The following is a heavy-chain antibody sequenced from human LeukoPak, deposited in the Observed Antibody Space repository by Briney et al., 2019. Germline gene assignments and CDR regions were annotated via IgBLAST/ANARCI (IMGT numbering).Heavy chain of an antibody. D-gene: IGHD2-15*01. CDR2: IYHSGST. CDR3: ARVMHCSGGSCYNDAFDI. J-gene: IGHJ3*02. CDR1: GGSISSSNW. Sequence: PSETLSLTCAVSGGSISSSNWWSWVRQPPGKGLEWIGEIYHSGSTNYNPPLKSRVTISVDKSKNQFSLKLSSVTAADTAVYYCARVMHCSGGSCYNDAFDIWGQGTMVTVSS. V-gene: IGHV4-4*02.